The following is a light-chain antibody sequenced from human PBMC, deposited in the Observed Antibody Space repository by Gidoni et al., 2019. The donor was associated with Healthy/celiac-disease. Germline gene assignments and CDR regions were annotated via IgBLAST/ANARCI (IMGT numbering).Light chain of an antibody. CDR2: AAS. J-gene: IGKJ2*01. Sequence: DIQMTQSPSSLSASVGDRVTITCRASQSIRSYLNWYQQKPGKAPKVLIFAASSLQRGVPSRFSGSGSGTDFTLTIISLQPEDFSTYYCQQSYSTPRTFGQGTKLEIK. CDR1: QSIRSY. CDR3: QQSYSTPRT. V-gene: IGKV1-39*01.